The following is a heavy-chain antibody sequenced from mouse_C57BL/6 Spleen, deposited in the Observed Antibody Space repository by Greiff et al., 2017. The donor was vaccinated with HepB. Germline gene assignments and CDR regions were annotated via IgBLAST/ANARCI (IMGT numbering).Heavy chain of an antibody. CDR3: ARDYGSLYFDY. Sequence: VQLQQSGAELVKPGASVKISCKASGYAFSSYWMNWVKQRPGKGLEWIGQIYPGDGDTNYNGKFKGKATLTADISSSTAYMQLSSLTSEDSAVYFCARDYGSLYFDYWGQGTTLTVSS. CDR1: GYAFSSYW. J-gene: IGHJ2*01. CDR2: IYPGDGDT. D-gene: IGHD1-1*01. V-gene: IGHV1-80*01.